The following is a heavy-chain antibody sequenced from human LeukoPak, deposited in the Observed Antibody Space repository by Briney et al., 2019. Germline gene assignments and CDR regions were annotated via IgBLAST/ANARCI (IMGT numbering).Heavy chain of an antibody. CDR1: GFTLSSYS. Sequence: PGGSLRLSCAVSGFTLSSYSMNWARQAPGKGLEWVSSISSSGSYIYYADSVKGRFPISRQNAEHPLYVKMKRLRAEDTAVYYCARVRQISGWVVASDAWGQGTMVTVSS. CDR3: ARVRQISGWVVASDA. J-gene: IGHJ3*01. D-gene: IGHD6-19*01. V-gene: IGHV3-21*01. CDR2: ISSSGSYI.